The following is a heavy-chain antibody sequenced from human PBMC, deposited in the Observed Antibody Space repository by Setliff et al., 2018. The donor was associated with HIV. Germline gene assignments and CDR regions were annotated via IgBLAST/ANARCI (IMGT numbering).Heavy chain of an antibody. CDR3: ARSVVPTYYDVLTGYVYYMDV. J-gene: IGHJ6*03. D-gene: IGHD3-9*01. CDR2: IIPIFGTT. Sequence: ASVKVSCKASGGRFSNYGISWVRQAPGQGLEWMGGIIPIFGTTNYAQMFQGRVTITADESTSTAYMELSRLRAEDTAVYYWARSVVPTYYDVLTGYVYYMDVWGKGTTVTVSS. CDR1: GGRFSNYG. V-gene: IGHV1-69*13.